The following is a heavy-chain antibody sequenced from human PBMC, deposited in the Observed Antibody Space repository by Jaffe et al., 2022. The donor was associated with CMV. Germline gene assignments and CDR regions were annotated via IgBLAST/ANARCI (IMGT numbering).Heavy chain of an antibody. CDR1: GFTFSSYW. CDR2: IKQDGSEK. V-gene: IGHV3-7*01. CDR3: ARDLGGSYYWIGHWFDP. Sequence: EVQLVESGGGLVQPGGSLRLSCAASGFTFSSYWMSWVRQAPGKGLEWVANIKQDGSEKYYVDSVKGRFTISRDNAKNSLYLQMNSLRAEDTAVYYCARDLGGSYYWIGHWFDPWGQGTLVTVSS. J-gene: IGHJ5*02. D-gene: IGHD1-26*01.